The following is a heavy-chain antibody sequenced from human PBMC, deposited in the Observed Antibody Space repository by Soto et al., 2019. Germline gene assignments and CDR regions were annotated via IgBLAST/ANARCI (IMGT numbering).Heavy chain of an antibody. Sequence: EVQLLESGGNLVQPGGSLRLSCAASGFTFSTYAMSWVRQAPGKGLEWVSAISGNGGSIFYADSVKGRFTISRDNSKNTLYLQMNSLSAEDTALYHWAMEGPFLDYWGQGTLVTVSS. V-gene: IGHV3-23*01. J-gene: IGHJ4*02. CDR2: ISGNGGSI. CDR1: GFTFSTYA. CDR3: AMEGPFLDY. D-gene: IGHD3-3*01.